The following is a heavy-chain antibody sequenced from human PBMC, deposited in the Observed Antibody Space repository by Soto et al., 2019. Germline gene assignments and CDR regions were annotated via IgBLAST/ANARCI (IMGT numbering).Heavy chain of an antibody. D-gene: IGHD2-2*01. V-gene: IGHV4-59*01. CDR2: IHYSGST. J-gene: IGHJ4*02. Sequence: QVQLQESGPGLVKPSETLSLTCTVSGGSISPYYWSWIRQPPGKGLEWIGNIHYSGSTDYNPSLKRRVTISIDTSTNQFSLKLTSVTAADTAVYYCAKGCTSSLPFDYWGQGTLVTVSS. CDR3: AKGCTSSLPFDY. CDR1: GGSISPYY.